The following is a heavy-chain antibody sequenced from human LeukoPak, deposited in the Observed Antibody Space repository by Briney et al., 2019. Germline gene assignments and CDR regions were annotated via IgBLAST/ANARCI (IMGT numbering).Heavy chain of an antibody. CDR3: ARERYCSSTSCYKHYFDY. Sequence: ASVKVSCKASGYTFTSYGISLVRQAPGQGLEWMGWISAYNGNTNYAQKLQGRVTMTTDTSTSTAYMELRSLRSDDTAVYYCARERYCSSTSCYKHYFDYWGQGTLVTVSS. V-gene: IGHV1-18*01. CDR2: ISAYNGNT. J-gene: IGHJ4*02. CDR1: GYTFTSYG. D-gene: IGHD2-2*01.